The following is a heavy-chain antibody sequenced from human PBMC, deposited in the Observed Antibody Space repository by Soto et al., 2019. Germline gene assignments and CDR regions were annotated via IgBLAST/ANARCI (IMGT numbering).Heavy chain of an antibody. J-gene: IGHJ4*02. V-gene: IGHV3-21*06. CDR3: ARESEDLTSNFDY. CDR1: GFTFTSYS. CDR2: ISSTTNYI. Sequence: SGGSLRLSCAASGFTFTSYSMNWVRQAPGKGLEWVSSISSTTNYIYYGDSMKGRFTISRDNAKNSLYLEMNSLRAGDTAVYYCARESEDLTSNFDYWGQGTLVTVSS.